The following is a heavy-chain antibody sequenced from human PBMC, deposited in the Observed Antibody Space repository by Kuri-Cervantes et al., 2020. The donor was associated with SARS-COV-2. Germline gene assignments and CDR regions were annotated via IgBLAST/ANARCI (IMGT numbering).Heavy chain of an antibody. Sequence: SETLSLTCAVYGGSFSGYYWSWIRQPPGKGLEWIGEINHSGSTNYNPPLKSRVTISVDTSKNQFSLKLSSVTAADTAVYYCARGRIGYSSGWSYWYFDLWGRGTLVTVSS. D-gene: IGHD6-19*01. CDR3: ARGRIGYSSGWSYWYFDL. V-gene: IGHV4-34*01. J-gene: IGHJ2*01. CDR1: GGSFSGYY. CDR2: INHSGST.